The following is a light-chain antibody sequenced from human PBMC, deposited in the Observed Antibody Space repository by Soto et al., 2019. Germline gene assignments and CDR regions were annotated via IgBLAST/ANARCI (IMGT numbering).Light chain of an antibody. J-gene: IGLJ3*02. CDR3: SSYTSSATLV. Sequence: QYVLTQPASESGSPGQSITISCTGTSSDVGGYNYVAWYQQHSGKAPKLMIYDVGNRPSGVSDRFSGSKSGDTASLTISGLQAEDEAEYYCSSYTSSATLVFGGGTKVTVL. CDR2: DVG. V-gene: IGLV2-14*01. CDR1: SSDVGGYNY.